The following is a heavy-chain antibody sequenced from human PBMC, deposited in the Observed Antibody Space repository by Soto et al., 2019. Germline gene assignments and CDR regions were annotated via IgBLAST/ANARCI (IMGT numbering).Heavy chain of an antibody. V-gene: IGHV3-23*01. CDR2: ISGSGGST. Sequence: GGSLRLSCAASGFTFSSYAMSWVRQAPGKGLEWVSAISGSGGSTYYADSVKGRLTISRDNSKNTLYLQMNSLRAEDTAVYYCAKDLEDDDFWSGYYDAFDIWGQGTMVTVSS. J-gene: IGHJ3*02. CDR1: GFTFSSYA. CDR3: AKDLEDDDFWSGYYDAFDI. D-gene: IGHD3-3*01.